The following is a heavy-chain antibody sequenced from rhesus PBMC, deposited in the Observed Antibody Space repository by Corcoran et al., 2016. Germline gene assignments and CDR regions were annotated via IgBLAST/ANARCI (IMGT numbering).Heavy chain of an antibody. CDR3: AREGDGVIIGSGYFEF. CDR2: IYGSSGST. D-gene: IGHD3-22*01. Sequence: QVQLQESGPGVVKPSETLSLTCAVSGYSISSGYDWSWIPQPPGKGLEWIGYIYGSSGSTNYNPSLKNRVTISKDTSKNQFSLKLSSVTAADTAVYYCAREGDGVIIGSGYFEFWGQGALVTVSS. V-gene: IGHV4-76*01. J-gene: IGHJ1*01. CDR1: GYSISSGYD.